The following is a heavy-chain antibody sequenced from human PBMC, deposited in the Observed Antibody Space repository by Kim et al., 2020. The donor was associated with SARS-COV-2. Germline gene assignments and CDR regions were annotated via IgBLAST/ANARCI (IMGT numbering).Heavy chain of an antibody. V-gene: IGHV3-53*01. D-gene: IGHD4-17*01. CDR3: WRDYGDFYFDV. Sequence: GGSLSLSCAASGFTVSSNYMSWVRQAPGKGLEWVSVIYSGGSTYYADSVKGRFTISRDNFKNTLYLPMNSLRAEDTAVYYCWRDYGDFYFDVWGQGTLVTVSS. CDR2: IYSGGST. CDR1: GFTVSSNY. J-gene: IGHJ4*02.